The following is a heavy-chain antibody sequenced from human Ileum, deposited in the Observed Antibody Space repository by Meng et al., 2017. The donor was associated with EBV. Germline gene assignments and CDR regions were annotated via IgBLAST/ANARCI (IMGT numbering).Heavy chain of an antibody. V-gene: IGHV4-4*02. D-gene: IGHD6-13*01. Sequence: VRVRGSGPGRVKPSGTLSPTCAVSGGSISSSNWWSWVRQPPGKGLEWIGEIYHSGSTNYNPSLKSRVTISVDKSKNQFSLKLSSVTAADTAVYYCAREVAAAGGFDYWGQGTLVTVSS. J-gene: IGHJ4*02. CDR3: AREVAAAGGFDY. CDR2: IYHSGST. CDR1: GGSISSSNW.